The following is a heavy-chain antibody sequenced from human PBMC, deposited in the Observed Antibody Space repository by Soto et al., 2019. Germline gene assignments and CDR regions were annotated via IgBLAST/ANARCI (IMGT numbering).Heavy chain of an antibody. CDR3: AKALVDTAMGIAPIASRYYYGMDV. J-gene: IGHJ6*02. CDR1: GFTFSSYG. D-gene: IGHD5-18*01. V-gene: IGHV3-30*18. CDR2: ISYDGSNK. Sequence: PGGSLRLSCAASGFTFSSYGMHRVRQAPGKGLEWVAVISYDGSNKYYADSVKGRFTISRDNSKNTLYLQMNSLRAEDTAVYYCAKALVDTAMGIAPIASRYYYGMDVWGQGTTVTVSS.